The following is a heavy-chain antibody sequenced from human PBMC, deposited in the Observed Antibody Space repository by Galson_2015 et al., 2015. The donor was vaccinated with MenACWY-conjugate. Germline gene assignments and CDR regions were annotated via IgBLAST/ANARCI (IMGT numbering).Heavy chain of an antibody. D-gene: IGHD6-13*01. Sequence: SVKVSCKASGGTFSSYAISWVRQAPGQGLEWMGGIIPIFGTANCAQKFQGRVTITADESTSTAYMELSSLRSEDTAVYYCARDGSSSWYKNWFDPWGQGTLVTVSS. CDR3: ARDGSSSWYKNWFDP. V-gene: IGHV1-69*13. CDR1: GGTFSSYA. CDR2: IIPIFGTA. J-gene: IGHJ5*02.